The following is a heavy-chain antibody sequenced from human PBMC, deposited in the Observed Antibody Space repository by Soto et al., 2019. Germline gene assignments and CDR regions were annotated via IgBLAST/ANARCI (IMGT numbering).Heavy chain of an antibody. CDR1: GFTFNNSA. Sequence: GGSLRLSCVASGFTFNNSAMSWVRQAPGKGLQWVSSISGTVGNTYYAESVKGRFTISRDTSKNTVYLQMNSLRAEDTAIYYCAKGTMGAPFYYFDYWGQGTLVTVSS. CDR2: ISGTVGNT. V-gene: IGHV3-23*01. J-gene: IGHJ4*02. D-gene: IGHD1-26*01. CDR3: AKGTMGAPFYYFDY.